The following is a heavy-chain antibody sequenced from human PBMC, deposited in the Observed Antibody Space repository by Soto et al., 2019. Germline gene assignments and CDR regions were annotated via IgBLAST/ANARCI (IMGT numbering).Heavy chain of an antibody. CDR3: ARLMSYYYGSGSPDAFDI. V-gene: IGHV1-18*01. Sequence: QVQLVQSGAEVKKPGASVTVSCKASGYTFTSYGISWVRQAPGQGLEWMGWISAYNGNTNYAQKLQGRVTMTTDTSTSTAYMELRSLRSDDTAVYYCARLMSYYYGSGSPDAFDIWGQGTMVTVSS. D-gene: IGHD3-10*01. J-gene: IGHJ3*02. CDR2: ISAYNGNT. CDR1: GYTFTSYG.